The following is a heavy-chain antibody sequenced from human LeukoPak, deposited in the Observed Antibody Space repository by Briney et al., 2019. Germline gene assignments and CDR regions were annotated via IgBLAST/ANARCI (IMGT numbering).Heavy chain of an antibody. V-gene: IGHV4-61*01. CDR1: GGSISSSSYY. CDR2: IYYSGST. CDR3: ARAVVWGDYGSGYYYYYYMDV. J-gene: IGHJ6*03. Sequence: SETLSLTCTVSGGSISSSSYYWSWIRQPPGTGLEWIGYIYYSGSTNYNPSLKSRVTISVDTSEKQFSLRLSSVTAADTAVYYCARAVVWGDYGSGYYYYYYMDVWGKGTTVTISS. D-gene: IGHD3-10*01.